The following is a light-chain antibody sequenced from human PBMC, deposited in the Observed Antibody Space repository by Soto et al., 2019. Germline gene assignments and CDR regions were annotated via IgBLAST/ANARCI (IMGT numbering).Light chain of an antibody. J-gene: IGKJ4*01. V-gene: IGKV1-9*01. CDR3: QQLNSYQLT. CDR1: QGISSY. CDR2: AES. Sequence: DIQMTQSPSSLSASVGDRVAITCRGSQGISSYLAWYQQKPGKAPKLLIYAESTLQSGVPSRFRGSGSGKDLTLTISSLQPEDFATYYCQQLNSYQLTVGGGTKVDIX.